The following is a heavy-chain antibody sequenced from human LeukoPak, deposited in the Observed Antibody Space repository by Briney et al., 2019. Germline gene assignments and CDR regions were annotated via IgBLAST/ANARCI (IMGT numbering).Heavy chain of an antibody. V-gene: IGHV3-30*04. CDR1: GFTFSNDA. CDR2: ISYDGSNK. D-gene: IGHD5-12*01. CDR3: ARSLATSYYYMDV. J-gene: IGHJ6*03. Sequence: PGGSLRLSCAASGFTFSNDAMHWVRQAPGKGLEWVAVISYDGSNKFYADSVKGRFTISRDNSKNTLHLQMNSLRAEDTAVYYCARSLATSYYYMDVWGKGTTVTVSS.